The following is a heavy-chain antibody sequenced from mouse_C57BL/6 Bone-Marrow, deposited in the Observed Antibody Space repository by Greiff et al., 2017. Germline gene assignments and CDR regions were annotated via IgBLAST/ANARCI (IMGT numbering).Heavy chain of an antibody. D-gene: IGHD2-5*01. V-gene: IGHV1-61*01. CDR3: ARGVYSNYGAY. Sequence: VQLQQPGAELVRPGSSVKLSCKASGYTFTSYWMDWVKQRPGQGLEWIGNIYPSDSETHYNQKFKEKATLTVDKSSSTAYMQLSSLTSEDSAVYYCARGVYSNYGAYWGQGTLVTVSA. CDR1: GYTFTSYW. CDR2: IYPSDSET. J-gene: IGHJ3*01.